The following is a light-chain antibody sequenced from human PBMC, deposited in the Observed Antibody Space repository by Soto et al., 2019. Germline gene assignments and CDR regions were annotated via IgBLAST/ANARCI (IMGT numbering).Light chain of an antibody. CDR2: KAS. Sequence: DIRRTQSASTGAASGGDRVTITCRASQSISSWLAWYQQKPGKAPKLLIYKASSLESGVPSRFSGSGSGTEFTLTTRHLQPDDLATYYCPHYNSWRFAQGTKVDIK. CDR3: PHYNSWR. CDR1: QSISSW. J-gene: IGKJ1*01. V-gene: IGKV1-5*03.